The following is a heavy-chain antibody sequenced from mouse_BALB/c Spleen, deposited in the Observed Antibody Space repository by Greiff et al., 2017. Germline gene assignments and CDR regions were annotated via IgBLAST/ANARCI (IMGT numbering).Heavy chain of an antibody. V-gene: IGHV3-2*02. D-gene: IGHD2-10*02. CDR2: ISYSGST. J-gene: IGHJ3*01. Sequence: DVKLQESGPGLVKPSQSLSLTCTVTGYSITSDYAWNWIRQFPGNKLEWMGYISYSGSTSYNPSLKSRISITRDTSKNQFFLQLNSVTTEDTATYYCAREYGNYGFAYWGQGTLVTVSA. CDR3: AREYGNYGFAY. CDR1: GYSITSDYA.